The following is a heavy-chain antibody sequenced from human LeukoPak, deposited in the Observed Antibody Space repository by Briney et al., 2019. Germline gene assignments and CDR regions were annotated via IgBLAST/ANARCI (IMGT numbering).Heavy chain of an antibody. CDR2: IYYSGST. V-gene: IGHV4-31*03. D-gene: IGHD3-10*01. Sequence: PSETLSLTCTVSGGSISSGGYYWSWLRQHPGKGLEWIGYIYYSGSTYYNPSFKSRVTISVDTSKNQFSLKLSSVTAADTAVYYCARTVLLWFGELLGGWFDPWGQGTLVTVSS. J-gene: IGHJ5*02. CDR3: ARTVLLWFGELLGGWFDP. CDR1: GGSISSGGYY.